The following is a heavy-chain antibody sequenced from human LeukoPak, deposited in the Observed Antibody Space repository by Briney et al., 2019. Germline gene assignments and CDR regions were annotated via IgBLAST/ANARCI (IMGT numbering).Heavy chain of an antibody. Sequence: GGSLRLSCEVSGFTFSIFAMSWVRQAPGKGLEWISAISDSAAKTYYADSVKGRFTISRDNAKNTVFLQMNSLRAEDTALYYCAKEDHGTYSTAFDYWGQGTLVTVSS. CDR3: AKEDHGTYSTAFDY. V-gene: IGHV3-23*01. CDR1: GFTFSIFA. D-gene: IGHD1-26*01. CDR2: ISDSAAKT. J-gene: IGHJ4*02.